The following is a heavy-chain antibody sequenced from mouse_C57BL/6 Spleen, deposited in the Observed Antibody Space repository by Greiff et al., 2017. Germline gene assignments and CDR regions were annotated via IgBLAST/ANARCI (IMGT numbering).Heavy chain of an antibody. J-gene: IGHJ4*01. CDR3: ERGVLPPYYYAMDY. Sequence: EVQLQQSGPELVKPGASVKISCKASGYSFTDYNMNWVKQSNGKSLEWIGVINPNYGTTSYNQKFKGKATLTVDPSSSPAYMQSTSLTSADSAVYYCERGVLPPYYYAMDYWGQGTSVTVSS. CDR2: INPNYGTT. D-gene: IGHD2-12*01. V-gene: IGHV1-39*01. CDR1: GYSFTDYN.